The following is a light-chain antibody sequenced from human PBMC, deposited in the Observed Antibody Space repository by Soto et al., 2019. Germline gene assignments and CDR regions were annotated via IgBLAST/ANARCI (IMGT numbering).Light chain of an antibody. CDR2: EVS. Sequence: LTQPPSASGSPGQSVTISCTGTSSDVGGYSYVSWYQQHPGKAPKLMIYEVSKRPSGVPDRFSGSKSGNTASLTVSGLQAEDEADYYCSSYAGSNNLFVFGTGTKVTVL. CDR1: SSDVGGYSY. CDR3: SSYAGSNNLFV. V-gene: IGLV2-8*01. J-gene: IGLJ1*01.